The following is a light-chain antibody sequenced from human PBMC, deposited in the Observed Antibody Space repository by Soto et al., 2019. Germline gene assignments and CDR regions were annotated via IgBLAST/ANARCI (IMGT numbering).Light chain of an antibody. Sequence: QLVLTQPPSASGTPGQRVTISCSGSSSNVGSNPVNWYQQLPGTAPKLLIYRHSQRPSGVPDRFSGSKSGTSASLAISGLQSEDEASYYCATWDDSLNGVVFGGGTKVTVL. V-gene: IGLV1-44*01. CDR3: ATWDDSLNGVV. J-gene: IGLJ2*01. CDR2: RHS. CDR1: SSNVGSNP.